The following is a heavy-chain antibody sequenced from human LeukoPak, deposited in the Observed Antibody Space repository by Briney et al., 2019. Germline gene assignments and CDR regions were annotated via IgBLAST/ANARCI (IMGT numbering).Heavy chain of an antibody. V-gene: IGHV4-38-2*02. J-gene: IGHJ3*02. CDR3: ARHGGVVRGEGSDAFDI. CDR2: IYHSGST. D-gene: IGHD3-10*01. Sequence: SETLSLTCTVSGYSISSGYYWGWIRQPPGKGLEWIGSIYHSGSTYYNPSLKSRVTISVDTSKNQFSLKLSSVTAADTAVYYCARHGGVVRGEGSDAFDIWGQGTMVTVSS. CDR1: GYSISSGYY.